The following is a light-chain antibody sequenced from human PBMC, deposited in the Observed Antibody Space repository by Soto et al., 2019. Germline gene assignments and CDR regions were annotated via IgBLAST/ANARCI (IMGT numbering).Light chain of an antibody. CDR1: SPNIGRNT. J-gene: IGLJ3*02. V-gene: IGLV1-44*01. CDR3: AAWDASLNAWA. CDR2: SSD. Sequence: QSVLTQPPSASGTPGQRIIISCSGSSPNIGRNTVKWYRQLPGTAPKLLIGSSDQRPSGVPARFSGSQSGTSASLAISGLQSEDEADYICAAWDASLNAWAFGGGTKLTVL.